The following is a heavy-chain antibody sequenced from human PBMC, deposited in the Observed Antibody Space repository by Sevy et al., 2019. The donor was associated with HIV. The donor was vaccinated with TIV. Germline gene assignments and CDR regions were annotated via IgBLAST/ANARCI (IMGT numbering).Heavy chain of an antibody. CDR2: ISYDGSNK. J-gene: IGHJ4*02. CDR3: ARGGEGSTYQLPSY. CDR1: GFTFSSYA. V-gene: IGHV3-30-3*01. Sequence: GGSLRLSCAASGFTFSSYAMHWVRQAPGKGLEWVAVISYDGSNKYYADSVKGRFTIPRDNSKNTLYLQMNSLRAEDTAVYYCARGGEGSTYQLPSYWGQGTLVTVSS. D-gene: IGHD2-2*01.